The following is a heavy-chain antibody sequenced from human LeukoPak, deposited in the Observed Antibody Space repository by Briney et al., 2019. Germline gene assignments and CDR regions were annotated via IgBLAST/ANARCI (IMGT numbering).Heavy chain of an antibody. V-gene: IGHV4-34*01. D-gene: IGHD3-10*01. Sequence: SETLSLTCAVYGGSFSGYYWSWIRQPPGKGLEWIGEINHSGSTNYNPSLKSRVAISVDTSKNQFSLKLSSVTAADTAVYYCARGVRGVIISREFDYWGQGTLVTVSS. CDR1: GGSFSGYY. J-gene: IGHJ4*02. CDR2: INHSGST. CDR3: ARGVRGVIISREFDY.